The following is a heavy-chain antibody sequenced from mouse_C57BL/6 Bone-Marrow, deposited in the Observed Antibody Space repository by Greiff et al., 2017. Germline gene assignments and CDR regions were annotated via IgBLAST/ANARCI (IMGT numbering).Heavy chain of an antibody. CDR3: ARGPSYYGSSSGVYYFDY. J-gene: IGHJ2*01. CDR1: GFTFSSYG. Sequence: EVQGVESGGDLVKPGGSLKLSCAASGFTFSSYGMSWVRQTPDKRLEWVATISSGGSYTYYPDSVKGRFTISRDNAKNTLYLQRSSRKAEETAMDYCARGPSYYGSSSGVYYFDYWGQGTTLTVSS. CDR2: ISSGGSYT. D-gene: IGHD1-1*01. V-gene: IGHV5-6*01.